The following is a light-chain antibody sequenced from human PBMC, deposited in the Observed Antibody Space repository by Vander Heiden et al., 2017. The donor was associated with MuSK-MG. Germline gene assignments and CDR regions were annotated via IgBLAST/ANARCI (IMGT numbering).Light chain of an antibody. Sequence: QSALTQPASVSGSPGQSITISCTGPSSDVGGYNSVSWYQQHPGKAHHLMIYEVSMRSAGVSTRFSASKSGNTASLTISGRKAEDEADYYCTSYTSSSTVVFGGGTKLTVL. CDR2: EVS. J-gene: IGLJ2*01. V-gene: IGLV2-14*01. CDR3: TSYTSSSTVV. CDR1: SSDVGGYNS.